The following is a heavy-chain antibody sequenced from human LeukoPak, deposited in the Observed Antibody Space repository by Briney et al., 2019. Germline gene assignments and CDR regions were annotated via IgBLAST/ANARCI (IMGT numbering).Heavy chain of an antibody. J-gene: IGHJ4*02. CDR3: AKGGGGGSGIIDY. CDR1: GFTFSNYA. D-gene: IGHD3-10*01. Sequence: GGSLRLSCAASGFTFSNYAMSWVRQVPGKGLEWVSAISGGSSAIYYADYVKGWFTISRDNSKNTLYLQMNSLRAEDTAVYYCAKGGGGGSGIIDYWGQGTLVTVSS. CDR2: ISGGSSAI. V-gene: IGHV3-23*01.